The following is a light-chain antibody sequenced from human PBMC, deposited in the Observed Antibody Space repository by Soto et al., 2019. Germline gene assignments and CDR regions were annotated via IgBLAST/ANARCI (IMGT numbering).Light chain of an antibody. CDR3: QHYGGSPPIT. V-gene: IGKV3-20*01. CDR2: DAS. J-gene: IGKJ5*01. CDR1: QSLRRSH. Sequence: EIMLKQSPGTLSLSPCEKATLSCSVNQSLRRSHLAWYRQKPGQAPRLLIYDASNRATGIPDRVSGSGSGTDFTLTISGLEPEDFAVYYCQHYGGSPPITFGQGTRLEIK.